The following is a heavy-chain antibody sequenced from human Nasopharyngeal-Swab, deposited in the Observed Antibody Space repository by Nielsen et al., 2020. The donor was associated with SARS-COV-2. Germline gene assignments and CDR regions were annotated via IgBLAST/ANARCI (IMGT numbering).Heavy chain of an antibody. CDR3: ARRETPGVATIHFDY. V-gene: IGHV4-38-2*01. CDR2: IYHSGST. Sequence: SETLSLTCAVSGYSISSGYYWGWIRQPPGKGLEWIGSIYHSGSTYYNPSLKSRVTISVDTSWNQFSLKLSSVTAADTAVYYCARRETPGVATIHFDYWGQGTLVTVSS. D-gene: IGHD5-24*01. CDR1: GYSISSGYY. J-gene: IGHJ4*02.